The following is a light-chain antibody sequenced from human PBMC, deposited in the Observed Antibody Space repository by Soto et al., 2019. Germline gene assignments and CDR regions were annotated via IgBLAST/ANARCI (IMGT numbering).Light chain of an antibody. Sequence: QSALTQPASVSGSPGQSITISCTRTSSNVESYNLVSWYQHPPGKAPKLIIYEGSERPSGVSNRFSGAQSGHSASLTISGLQAEDEADYYCSAYAGALVFGGGTKLTVL. J-gene: IGLJ2*01. V-gene: IGLV2-23*01. CDR1: SSNVESYNL. CDR3: SAYAGALV. CDR2: EGS.